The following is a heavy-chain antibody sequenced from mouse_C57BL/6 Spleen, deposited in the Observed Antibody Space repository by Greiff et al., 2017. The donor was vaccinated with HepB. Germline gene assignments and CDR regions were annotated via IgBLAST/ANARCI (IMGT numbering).Heavy chain of an antibody. CDR2: ISSGSSTI. Sequence: EVKLQESGGGLVKPGGSLKLSCAASGFTFSDYGMHWVRQAPEKGLEWVAYISSGSSTIYYADTVKGRFTISRDNAKNTLFLQMTSLRSEDTAMYYCARLGGYHYYAMDYWGQGTSVTVSS. CDR1: GFTFSDYG. CDR3: ARLGGYHYYAMDY. D-gene: IGHD2-2*01. J-gene: IGHJ4*01. V-gene: IGHV5-17*01.